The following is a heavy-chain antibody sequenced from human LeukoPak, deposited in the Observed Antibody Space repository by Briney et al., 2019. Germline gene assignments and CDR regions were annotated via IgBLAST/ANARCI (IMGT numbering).Heavy chain of an antibody. CDR3: TGVAEGY. Sequence: GGSLRLSCAASGFTFSSYWMSWVRQAPEKGLEWLGHVKSKTHGGTTEYAAPVKGRFTISRDDSQNTVYLQMNSLKTEDTAVYYCTGVAEGYWGQGTLVTVSS. D-gene: IGHD2-15*01. CDR2: VKSKTHGGTT. V-gene: IGHV3-15*05. J-gene: IGHJ4*02. CDR1: GFTFSSYW.